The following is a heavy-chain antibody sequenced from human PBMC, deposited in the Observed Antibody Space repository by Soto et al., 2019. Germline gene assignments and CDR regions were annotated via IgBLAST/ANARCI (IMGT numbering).Heavy chain of an antibody. CDR1: GFAFSGSA. CDR2: IRSKGHNYAT. V-gene: IGHV3-73*01. J-gene: IGHJ5*02. CDR3: TRDGASSSSEVDWFDP. Sequence: GSLRLSCAASGFAFSGSAMYWVRQASGKGPEWVGRIRSKGHNYATEYAASVKGRFTISRDDSKNTAYLQMNSLQTEDTAVYYCTRDGASSSSEVDWFDPWGQGTLVTVSS. D-gene: IGHD6-6*01.